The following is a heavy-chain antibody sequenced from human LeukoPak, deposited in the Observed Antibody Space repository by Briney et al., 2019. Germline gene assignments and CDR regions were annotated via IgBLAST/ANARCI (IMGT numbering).Heavy chain of an antibody. CDR1: GGTFSSYA. CDR3: ARTDSSSWYGGNWFDP. J-gene: IGHJ5*02. V-gene: IGHV1-69*13. CDR2: IIPIFGTA. Sequence: SLKVSCKASGGTFSSYAISWVRQAPGQGLEWMGGIIPIFGTANYAQKFQGRVTITADESTSTAYMELSSLRSEDTAVYYCARTDSSSWYGGNWFDPWGQGTLVTVSS. D-gene: IGHD6-13*01.